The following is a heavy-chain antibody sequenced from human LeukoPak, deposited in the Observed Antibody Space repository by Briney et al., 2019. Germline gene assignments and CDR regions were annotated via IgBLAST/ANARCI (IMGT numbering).Heavy chain of an antibody. J-gene: IGHJ2*01. Sequence: SETLSLTCTVSGGSISSYYWSWIRQPPGKGLEWIGYIYYSGSTNYNPSLKSRVTISVDTSKNQFSLKLSSVTAADTAVYYCARGVDTAMVYWYFDLWGRGTLVTVSS. CDR1: GGSISSYY. CDR2: IYYSGST. V-gene: IGHV4-59*01. CDR3: ARGVDTAMVYWYFDL. D-gene: IGHD5-18*01.